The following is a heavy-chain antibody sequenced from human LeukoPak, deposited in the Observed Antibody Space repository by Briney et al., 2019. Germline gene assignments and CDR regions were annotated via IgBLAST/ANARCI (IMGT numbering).Heavy chain of an antibody. CDR2: ISDDGSNK. CDR1: GFTFGSYD. CDR3: AREAKYFYDNSDYYNNSFDP. Sequence: GRSLRLSCAASGFTFGSYDMHWVRQAPGKGLEWVAIISDDGSNKYYADSVKGRFTISRDNSKRTLYLQMNNLRAEDTAVYFCAREAKYFYDNSDYYNNSFDPWARESWSPSPQ. V-gene: IGHV3-30*01. D-gene: IGHD3-22*01. J-gene: IGHJ5*02.